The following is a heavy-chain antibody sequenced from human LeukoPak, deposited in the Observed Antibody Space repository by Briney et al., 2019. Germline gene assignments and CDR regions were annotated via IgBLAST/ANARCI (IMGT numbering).Heavy chain of an antibody. V-gene: IGHV3-48*04. Sequence: PGGSLRLSCAASGFTFSSYATNWVRQAPGKGLEWVSHIGRGITYADSVKGRFTISRDNTKNSVYLQMNSLRAEDTAVYYCARDAPAGEKPEYFFDYWGQGTLVTVSS. J-gene: IGHJ4*02. CDR2: IGRGIT. CDR1: GFTFSSYA. CDR3: ARDAPAGEKPEYFFDY.